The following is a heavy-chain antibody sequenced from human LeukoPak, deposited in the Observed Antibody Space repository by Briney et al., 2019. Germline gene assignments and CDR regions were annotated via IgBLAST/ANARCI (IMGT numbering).Heavy chain of an antibody. CDR2: IIPILGIA. CDR1: GGSFRTSP. Sequence: SVKVSCKASGGSFRTSPISWVRQAPGQGLEWMGRIIPILGIANYAQKFQGRVTITADKSTSTAYMELSSLRSEDTAVYYCATETYYYYYYGMDVWGQGTTVTVSS. J-gene: IGHJ6*02. V-gene: IGHV1-69*04. CDR3: ATETYYYYYYGMDV.